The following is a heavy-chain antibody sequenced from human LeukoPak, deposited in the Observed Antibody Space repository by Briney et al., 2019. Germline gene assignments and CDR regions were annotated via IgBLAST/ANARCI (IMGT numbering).Heavy chain of an antibody. CDR1: GFTFSSYA. D-gene: IGHD3-9*01. J-gene: IGHJ6*02. CDR2: ISYDGSNK. V-gene: IGHV3-30-3*01. CDR3: ARVVGLRYFDWLSIFNYGMDV. Sequence: GGSLRLSCAASGFTFSSYAMHWVRQAPGKGLEWVAVISYDGSNKYYADSVKGRFTISRDNAKNSLYLQMNSLRAEDTAVYYCARVVGLRYFDWLSIFNYGMDVWGQGTTVTVSS.